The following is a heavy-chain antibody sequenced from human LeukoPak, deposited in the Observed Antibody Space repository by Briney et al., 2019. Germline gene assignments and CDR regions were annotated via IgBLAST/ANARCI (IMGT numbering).Heavy chain of an antibody. CDR1: GGSISSYY. D-gene: IGHD3-3*01. V-gene: IGHV4-4*07. J-gene: IGHJ4*02. CDR2: IYTSGST. CDR3: ARERGAGRYYDFWSGYYPDY. Sequence: SETLSLTCTVSGGSISSYYWSWIRQPAGKGLEWIGRIYTSGSTNYNPSLKSRVTMSVDTSKNQFSLKLSSVTAADTAVYYCARERGAGRYYDFWSGYYPDYWGQGTLVTVSS.